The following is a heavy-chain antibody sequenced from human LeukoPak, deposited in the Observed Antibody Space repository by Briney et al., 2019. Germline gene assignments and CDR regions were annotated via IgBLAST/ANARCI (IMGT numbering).Heavy chain of an antibody. CDR3: ARDLDWTVVTPDAFDI. J-gene: IGHJ3*02. CDR2: IEQDGSEK. Sequence: PGGSLRLSCAASGFTFSSYWMSWVRQAPGKGLEWVAKIEQDGSEKYYVDSVKGRFTISRDNAKNSLYLQMNSLRAEDTAVYYCARDLDWTVVTPDAFDIWGQGTMVTVSS. CDR1: GFTFSSYW. V-gene: IGHV3-7*05. D-gene: IGHD4-23*01.